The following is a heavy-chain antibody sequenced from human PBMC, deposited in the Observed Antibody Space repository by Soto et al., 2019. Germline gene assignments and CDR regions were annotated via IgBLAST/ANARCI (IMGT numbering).Heavy chain of an antibody. D-gene: IGHD5-18*01. CDR1: IFNSYSYG. V-gene: IGHV3-30*18. CDR2: ISYDGSNK. Sequence: PGGSRRLSCPSSIFNSYSYGVHGARQAQGKGLEWVAVISYDGSNKYYADSVKGRFTISRDNSKNTLYLQMNSLRAEDTAVYYCAKLFTRNRDTAMDSDYWGQGTLVTVSS. CDR3: AKLFTRNRDTAMDSDY. J-gene: IGHJ4*02.